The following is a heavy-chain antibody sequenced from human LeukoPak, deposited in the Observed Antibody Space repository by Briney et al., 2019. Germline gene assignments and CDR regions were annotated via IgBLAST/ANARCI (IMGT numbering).Heavy chain of an antibody. Sequence: GGSLRLSCAASGFIFSNYEMIWVRQAPGKGLEWVSYISNSGTIIYYADSVKGRFTISRDNAKNSLYLQMNSLRAEDTGVYYCARSTYYSDSSPYPFHYWGQGSMVTVSS. V-gene: IGHV3-48*03. J-gene: IGHJ1*01. CDR2: ISNSGTII. CDR1: GFIFSNYE. D-gene: IGHD3-22*01. CDR3: ARSTYYSDSSPYPFHY.